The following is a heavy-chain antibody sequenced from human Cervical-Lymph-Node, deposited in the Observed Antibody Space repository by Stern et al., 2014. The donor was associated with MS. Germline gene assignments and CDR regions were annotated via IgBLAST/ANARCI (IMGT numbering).Heavy chain of an antibody. D-gene: IGHD3-16*01. CDR3: ARRRGDWYFDL. J-gene: IGHJ2*01. CDR2: IYPGDSDT. Sequence: VQLVESGAEVKKPGESLKISCKGSGYSFTNYWIVWVRQGPGKGLEWMGVIYPGDSDTEYSPSFQGHVTISADKSISTAYLQWSSLKASDTAMYYCARRRGDWYFDLWGRGTLVTVSS. CDR1: GYSFTNYW. V-gene: IGHV5-51*03.